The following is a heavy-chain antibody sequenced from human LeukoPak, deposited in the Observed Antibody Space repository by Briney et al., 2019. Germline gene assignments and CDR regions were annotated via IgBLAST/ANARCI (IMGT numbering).Heavy chain of an antibody. V-gene: IGHV3-30-3*01. J-gene: IGHJ3*02. CDR3: ARADYDFWSGYSTHAFDI. Sequence: GSLRLSCAASGFTFSSYAMHWVRQAPGKGLEWVAVISYDGSNKYYADSMKGRFTISRDNSKNTLYLQMNSLRAEDTAVYYCARADYDFWSGYSTHAFDIWGQGTMVTVSS. CDR2: ISYDGSNK. D-gene: IGHD3-3*01. CDR1: GFTFSSYA.